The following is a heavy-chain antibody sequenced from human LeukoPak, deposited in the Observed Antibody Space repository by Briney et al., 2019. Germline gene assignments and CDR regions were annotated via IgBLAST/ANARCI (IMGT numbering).Heavy chain of an antibody. J-gene: IGHJ3*02. V-gene: IGHV3-9*01. Sequence: PGGSLRLSCAASGFTFDDYAMHWVRQAPGKGLEWVSGISWNSGSIGYADSVKGRFTISRDNAKNSLYLQMNSLRAEDTAVYYCAKDLRTGRIVVVPAAAFDIWGQGTMVTVSS. CDR3: AKDLRTGRIVVVPAAAFDI. D-gene: IGHD2-2*01. CDR2: ISWNSGSI. CDR1: GFTFDDYA.